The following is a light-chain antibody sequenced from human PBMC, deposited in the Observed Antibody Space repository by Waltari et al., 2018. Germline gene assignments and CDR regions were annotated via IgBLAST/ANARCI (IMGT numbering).Light chain of an antibody. V-gene: IGLV7-43*01. Sequence: QTVVTQEPSLTVSPGGTVTLTCASSTATVPNAYYPIWFQQKPGQAPRALIYSATNKHPWNPARFSGSLLGDKAALTLSGAQPEDEADYYCLLYYGGMQPKAVFGGGTKLTVI. CDR1: TATVPNAYY. CDR2: SAT. CDR3: LLYYGGMQPKAV. J-gene: IGLJ2*01.